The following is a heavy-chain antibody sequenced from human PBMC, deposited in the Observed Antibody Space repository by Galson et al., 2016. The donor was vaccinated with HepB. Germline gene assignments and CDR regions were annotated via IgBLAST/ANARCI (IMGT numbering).Heavy chain of an antibody. J-gene: IGHJ4*02. V-gene: IGHV2-5*01. D-gene: IGHD2-15*01. Sequence: PALVKPTQTLTLTCTFSEFSLSTSGVGVGWIRQPPGKALEWLAVIYWNDDKRYGPSLKRRLTITKVTSKNQVFLTMTNMDPVETATYYCAREYCSGGSCYVGPFFDYWGQGTLVTVSS. CDR3: AREYCSGGSCYVGPFFDY. CDR2: IYWNDDK. CDR1: EFSLSTSGVG.